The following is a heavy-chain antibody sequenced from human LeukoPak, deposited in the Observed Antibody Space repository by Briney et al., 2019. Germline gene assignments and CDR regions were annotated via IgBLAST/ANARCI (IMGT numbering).Heavy chain of an antibody. D-gene: IGHD2-2*01. V-gene: IGHV3-53*01. CDR1: GFTVSSNY. J-gene: IGHJ4*02. CDR3: ARACSSTSCYV. Sequence: GGSLRLSCAASGFTVSSNYMSWVRQAPGKGLEWVSVIYVDGTTYYADSVKGRFTISRDNAKNSLYLQMNSLTDEDTAVYYCARACSSTSCYVWGQGTLVTVSS. CDR2: IYVDGTT.